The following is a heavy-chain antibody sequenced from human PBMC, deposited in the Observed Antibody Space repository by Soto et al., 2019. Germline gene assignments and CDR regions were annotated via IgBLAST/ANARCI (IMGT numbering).Heavy chain of an antibody. CDR2: ISGSGGST. Sequence: GGSLRLSYAASGFKFSRYAMSWVRQAPGKGLEWVSAISGSGGSTYYADSVKGRFTISRDNSKNTLYLQMNSLRAEDTAVYYCAKEQRGYYYMDVWGKGTTVTVSS. CDR1: GFKFSRYA. V-gene: IGHV3-23*01. J-gene: IGHJ6*03. CDR3: AKEQRGYYYMDV.